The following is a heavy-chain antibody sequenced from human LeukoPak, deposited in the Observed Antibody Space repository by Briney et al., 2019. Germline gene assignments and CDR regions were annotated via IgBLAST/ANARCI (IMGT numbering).Heavy chain of an antibody. CDR2: IYYSGST. Sequence: SETLSLTCTVSGGSVSSGSYYWSWIRQPPGKGLEWIGYIYYSGSTNYNPSLKSRVTISVDTSKNQFSLKLSSVTAADTAVYYCARHGGDIVVVPTTMTFDYWGQGTLVTVSS. CDR3: ARHGGDIVVVPTTMTFDY. CDR1: GGSVSSGSYY. D-gene: IGHD2-2*01. V-gene: IGHV4-61*01. J-gene: IGHJ4*02.